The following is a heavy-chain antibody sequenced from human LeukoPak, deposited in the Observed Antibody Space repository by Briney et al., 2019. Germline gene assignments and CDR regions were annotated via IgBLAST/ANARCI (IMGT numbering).Heavy chain of an antibody. Sequence: GESLKISCKGSGYSFTSYWIGWVRQMPGKGLEWMGIIYPGDSDTRYSPSFQGQVTISADKSISTAYLQWSSLKASDTAMYYCARHRGCCSSTSCQKNYFDYWGQGTLVTVSS. D-gene: IGHD2-2*01. J-gene: IGHJ4*02. V-gene: IGHV5-51*01. CDR1: GYSFTSYW. CDR3: ARHRGCCSSTSCQKNYFDY. CDR2: IYPGDSDT.